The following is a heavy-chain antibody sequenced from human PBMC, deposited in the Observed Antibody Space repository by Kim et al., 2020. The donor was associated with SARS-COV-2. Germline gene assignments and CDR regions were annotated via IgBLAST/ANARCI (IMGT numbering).Heavy chain of an antibody. J-gene: IGHJ6*01. CDR2: IIPILGIA. CDR3: ARDSSSWYRIGSYYYYGMD. V-gene: IGHV1-69*04. Sequence: SVKVSCKASGGTFSSYAISWVRQAPGQGLEWMGRIIPILGIANYAQKFQGRVTITADKSTSTAYMELSSLRSEDTAVYYCARDSSSWYRIGSYYYYGMD. D-gene: IGHD6-13*01. CDR1: GGTFSSYA.